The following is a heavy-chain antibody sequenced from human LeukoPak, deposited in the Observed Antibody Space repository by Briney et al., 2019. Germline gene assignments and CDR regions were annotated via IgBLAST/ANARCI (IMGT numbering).Heavy chain of an antibody. CDR1: GYTFTSYY. D-gene: IGHD4-17*01. CDR2: INPSGGST. CDR3: ARAPYGDHFDY. V-gene: IGHV1-46*03. Sequence: AXXKVSCKASGYTFTSYYMHWVRQAPGQGLEWMGIINPSGGSTIYAQKFQGRVTMTRDTSTSTVYMELSSLRSEDTAVYYCARAPYGDHFDYWGQGTLVTVSS. J-gene: IGHJ4*02.